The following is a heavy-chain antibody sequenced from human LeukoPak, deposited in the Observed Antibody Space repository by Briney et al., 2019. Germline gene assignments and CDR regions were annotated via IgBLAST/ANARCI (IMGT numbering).Heavy chain of an antibody. CDR3: ARDRYGGYVNQAFDS. CDR2: IYTTGSTPGRT. Sequence: SQTLSLTCTVSSGSINSGNNYWPWVRQPAGRGLEWVRHIYTTGSTPGRTNYSPSLKSRVTISIDTSPNQFSLRLTSVTAADTAIYFCARDRYGGYVNQAFDSWGQGTLVTVSS. CDR1: SGSINSGNNY. V-gene: IGHV4-61*09. D-gene: IGHD5-12*01. J-gene: IGHJ4*02.